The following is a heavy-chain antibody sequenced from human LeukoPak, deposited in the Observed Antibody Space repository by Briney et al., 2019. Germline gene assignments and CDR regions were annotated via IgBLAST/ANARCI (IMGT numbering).Heavy chain of an antibody. V-gene: IGHV3-9*02. J-gene: IGHJ4*02. D-gene: IGHD2-2*02. CDR3: AKARSLGVTAAINY. CDR1: GFTSDDHA. Sequence: GGSLRLSCAVSGFTSDDHAMHWVRQASGKGLEWVAGIMWRSGSTGYGDSVKGRFTISRDNSKNTLFLQMDTLRVDDTAVYYCAKARSLGVTAAINYWGQGTLVTVSS. CDR2: IMWRSGST.